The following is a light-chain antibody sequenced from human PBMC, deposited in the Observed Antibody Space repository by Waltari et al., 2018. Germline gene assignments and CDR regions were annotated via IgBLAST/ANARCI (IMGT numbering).Light chain of an antibody. J-gene: IGLJ2*01. Sequence: QSVLTQPPSASGTPGQRVTISCSGSSSNIGSNTVNWYQQLPGTAPKLLIYSNNQRPSGVPDRFLGYKSGTSASLAISGLQSEDEADYYCAAWDDSLNGVVFGGGTKLTVL. CDR3: AAWDDSLNGVV. V-gene: IGLV1-44*01. CDR2: SNN. CDR1: SSNIGSNT.